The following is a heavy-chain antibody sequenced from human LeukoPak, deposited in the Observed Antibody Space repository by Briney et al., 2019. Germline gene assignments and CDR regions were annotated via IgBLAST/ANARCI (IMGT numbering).Heavy chain of an antibody. J-gene: IGHJ4*02. Sequence: GGSLRLSCAASGFTFSSYAMHWVRQVPGKGLEWVAVISYDGSNKYYADSVKGRFTISRDNSKNTLYLQMNSLRAEDTAVYYCARDRLMTTVTQFDYWGQGTLVTVSS. CDR2: ISYDGSNK. D-gene: IGHD4-17*01. CDR1: GFTFSSYA. CDR3: ARDRLMTTVTQFDY. V-gene: IGHV3-30-3*01.